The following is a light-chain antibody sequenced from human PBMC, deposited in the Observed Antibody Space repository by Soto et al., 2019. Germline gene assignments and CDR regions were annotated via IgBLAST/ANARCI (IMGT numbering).Light chain of an antibody. J-gene: IGKJ1*01. CDR1: PSVSNNY. CDR3: QQYGSSGT. CDR2: GAS. V-gene: IGKV3-20*01. Sequence: ETEVTKYRGNLRRAGGEGAILSCGTSPSVSNNYLAWYQQKPGQAPRLLIYGASNRATGIPDRFSGSGSGTDFTLTISRLAPEDFAVYYCQQYGSSGTFGQGTKVDIK.